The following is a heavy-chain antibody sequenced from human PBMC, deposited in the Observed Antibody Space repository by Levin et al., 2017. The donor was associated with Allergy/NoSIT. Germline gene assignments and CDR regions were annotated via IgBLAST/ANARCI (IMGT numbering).Heavy chain of an antibody. J-gene: IGHJ4*02. CDR2: IKQDGSEK. Sequence: GGSLRLSCAASGVIFSSYWMSWVRQAPGKGLEWVANIKQDGSEKHYVDSVKGRFTISRDNAKNSLYLQMNSLRAEDTAIYYCGSSWDFDNWGQGTLVTVSS. CDR1: GVIFSSYW. V-gene: IGHV3-7*01. CDR3: GSSWDFDN. D-gene: IGHD6-13*01.